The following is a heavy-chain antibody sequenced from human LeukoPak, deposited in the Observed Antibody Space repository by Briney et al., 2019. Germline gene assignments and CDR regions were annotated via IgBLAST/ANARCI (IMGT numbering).Heavy chain of an antibody. J-gene: IGHJ4*02. D-gene: IGHD1-7*01. V-gene: IGHV3-15*01. Sequence: KSGGSLRLSCAASGFTFSDYYMSWVRQAPGKGLEWVGRIKSKTDGGTTDYAAPVKGRFTISRDDSKNTLYLQMNSLKTEDTAVYYCTTEAIELTFLARVAYFDYWGQGTLVTVSS. CDR2: IKSKTDGGTT. CDR1: GFTFSDYY. CDR3: TTEAIELTFLARVAYFDY.